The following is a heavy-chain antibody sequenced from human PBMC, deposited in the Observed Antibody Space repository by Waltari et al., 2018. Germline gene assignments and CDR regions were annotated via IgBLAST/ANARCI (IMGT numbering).Heavy chain of an antibody. J-gene: IGHJ2*01. Sequence: QVQLQQWGAGLLKPSETLSLTCAVYGGSFSGYYWSWIRQPPGKGLEWIGEINHIGSTNYNPSLKSRVTISVDTSKNQFSLKLSSVTAADTAVYYCARGRGPDLWGRGTLVTVSS. CDR2: INHIGST. CDR1: GGSFSGYY. CDR3: ARGRGPDL. D-gene: IGHD6-25*01. V-gene: IGHV4-34*01.